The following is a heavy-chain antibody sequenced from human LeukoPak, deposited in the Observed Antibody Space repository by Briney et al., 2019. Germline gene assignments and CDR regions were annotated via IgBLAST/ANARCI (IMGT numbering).Heavy chain of an antibody. D-gene: IGHD3-9*01. J-gene: IGHJ5*02. CDR3: ARTSLLRYFDWLHIPKNWFDP. CDR2: INHSRST. V-gene: IGHV4-34*01. Sequence: PSETLSLTCAVYGGSFSGYYWSWIRQPPGKGLEWIGEINHSRSTNYNPSLKSRVTIAVDTSKNQYSLKLSSVTAADTAVYYGARTSLLRYFDWLHIPKNWFDPWGQGTLVTVSS. CDR1: GGSFSGYY.